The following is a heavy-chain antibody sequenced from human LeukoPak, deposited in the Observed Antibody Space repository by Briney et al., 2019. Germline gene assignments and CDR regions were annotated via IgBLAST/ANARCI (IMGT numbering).Heavy chain of an antibody. CDR3: ARLNPYCFDY. Sequence: SETLSLTCTVSGGSISSSSYYWGWIRQPPGKGLEWIGYIFYSGSTNYNPSLKSRVTISVDTSKNQFSLKLSSVTAADTAVYYCARLNPYCFDYWGQGTLVTVSS. CDR2: IFYSGST. V-gene: IGHV4-61*05. CDR1: GGSISSSSYY. J-gene: IGHJ4*02.